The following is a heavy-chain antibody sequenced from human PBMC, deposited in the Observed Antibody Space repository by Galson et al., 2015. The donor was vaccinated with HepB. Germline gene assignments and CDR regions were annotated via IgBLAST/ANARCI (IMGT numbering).Heavy chain of an antibody. J-gene: IGHJ4*02. CDR3: AKNAGRWESFDS. Sequence: LRLSCAASGFTFSSYAMTWVRQAPGEGLEWVSSISLSDVSTYYADSVEGRFAISRDNSKNTLYPQLNSLRADDTAVYYCAKNAGRWESFDSWGQGTLVTVSS. CDR1: GFTFSSYA. V-gene: IGHV3-23*01. CDR2: ISLSDVST. D-gene: IGHD1-26*01.